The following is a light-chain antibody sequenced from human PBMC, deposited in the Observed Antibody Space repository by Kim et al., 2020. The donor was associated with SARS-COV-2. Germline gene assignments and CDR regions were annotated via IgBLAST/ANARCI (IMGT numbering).Light chain of an antibody. Sequence: ASVGDRVTITCRSSQDIRNDLGWYQQNPGRAPKRLIYGASSLQSGVPSRFSGSGSGTEFTLTISSVQPEDFSTYFCLQHSTYPITFGQGTRLEIK. CDR3: LQHSTYPIT. V-gene: IGKV1-17*01. J-gene: IGKJ5*01. CDR1: QDIRND. CDR2: GAS.